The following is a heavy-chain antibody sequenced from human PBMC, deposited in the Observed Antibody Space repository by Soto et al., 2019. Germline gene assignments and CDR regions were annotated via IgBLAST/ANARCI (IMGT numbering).Heavy chain of an antibody. D-gene: IGHD4-4*01. J-gene: IGHJ6*02. CDR2: GDPRDSDT. CDR3: ATTTVRHYYYVMDV. CDR1: GYSFTSYW. Sequence: GESLEISCQVSGYSFTSYWIGGVRQMPGKGLEWRGRGDPRDSDTNYSPSFQGHVTISADKSISTAYLQWSSLKASDTGMYYCATTTVRHYYYVMDVWGQGNTVTGFS. V-gene: IGHV5-10-1*01.